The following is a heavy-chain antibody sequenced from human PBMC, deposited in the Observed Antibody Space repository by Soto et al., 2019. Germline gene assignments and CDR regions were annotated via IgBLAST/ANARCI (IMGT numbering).Heavy chain of an antibody. V-gene: IGHV3-23*01. CDR3: AKIAYIAAAGNGGDPPHLLHGMDV. D-gene: IGHD6-13*01. Sequence: PGGSLRLSCAASGFTFSSYAMSWVRQAPGKGLEWVSAISGSGGSTYYADSVKGRFTISRDNSKNTLYLQMNSLRAEDTAVYYCAKIAYIAAAGNGGDPPHLLHGMDVWGQGTTVTVSS. CDR2: ISGSGGST. CDR1: GFTFSSYA. J-gene: IGHJ6*02.